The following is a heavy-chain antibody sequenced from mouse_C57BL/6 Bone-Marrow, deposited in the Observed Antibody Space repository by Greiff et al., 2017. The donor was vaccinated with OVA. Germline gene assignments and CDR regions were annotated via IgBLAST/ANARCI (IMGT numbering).Heavy chain of an antibody. Sequence: VQLQQSGAELVKPGASVKLSCTASGFNIKDYYMHWVKQRTEKGLEWIGRIDPEDGETKYAPIFQGKATITADTSSNTAYLQLSSLTSEDTAVYYCARTGFADWGQGTLVTVSA. CDR2: IDPEDGET. CDR3: ARTGFAD. J-gene: IGHJ3*01. CDR1: GFNIKDYY. V-gene: IGHV14-2*01.